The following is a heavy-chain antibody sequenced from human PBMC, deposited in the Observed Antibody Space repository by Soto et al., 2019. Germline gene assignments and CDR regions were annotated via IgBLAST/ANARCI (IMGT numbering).Heavy chain of an antibody. J-gene: IGHJ4*02. D-gene: IGHD3-22*01. Sequence: GGSLRLSCAASGFTFSNYDMYWVRQAPGKGLEWVAVISYDGTNKYYAASVKGRFSISRDNSNNTLYLQMNSLRAEDTALYYCSSGYSGWGQGTLVTVSS. V-gene: IGHV3-30*03. CDR1: GFTFSNYD. CDR3: SSGYSG. CDR2: ISYDGTNK.